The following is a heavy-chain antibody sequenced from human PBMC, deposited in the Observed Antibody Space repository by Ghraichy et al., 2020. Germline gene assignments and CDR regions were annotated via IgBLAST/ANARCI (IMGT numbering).Heavy chain of an antibody. CDR1: GGSISSFY. V-gene: IGHV4-59*01. D-gene: IGHD5-12*01. J-gene: IGHJ4*02. CDR2: ISYSGST. CDR3: AREIRGYSGADLAQIDY. Sequence: SETLSLTCTVSGGSISSFYWSWIRQPPGRGLEWIGYISYSGSTKYNPSLKSRVTISADTSKNQFSLKVTSVTAADTAVYYCAREIRGYSGADLAQIDYWGQGTLVTASS.